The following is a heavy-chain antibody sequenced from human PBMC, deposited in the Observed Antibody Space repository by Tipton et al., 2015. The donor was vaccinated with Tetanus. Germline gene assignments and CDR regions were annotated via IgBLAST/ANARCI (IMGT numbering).Heavy chain of an antibody. J-gene: IGHJ3*02. CDR3: ARGAIFGVLTYRACEI. CDR2: IYYSGGT. V-gene: IGHV4-61*01. CDR1: GGSVSSGNYY. Sequence: TLSLTCTVSGGSVSSGNYYWSWIRQPPGKELEWIGYIYYSGGTNYNPSLKSRVTISVDTSKNQFSLRLNSVSAADTAVYYCARGAIFGVLTYRACEIWGQGTMVPVSS. D-gene: IGHD3-3*01.